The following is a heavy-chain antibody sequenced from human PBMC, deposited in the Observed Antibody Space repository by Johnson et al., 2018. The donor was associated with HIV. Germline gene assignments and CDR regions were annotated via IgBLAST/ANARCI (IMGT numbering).Heavy chain of an antibody. J-gene: IGHJ3*02. CDR2: ISYDGSDI. CDR3: ASIYYDILTGYWGFDI. D-gene: IGHD3-9*01. Sequence: QVQLVESGGGVVQPGRSLRLSCAASGFSFSRYAMHWVRQAPGKGLECVTLISYDGSDINYADSVKGRFTISRDNSENTLSLQMNSLRAEYTAVYYCASIYYDILTGYWGFDIWGQGTMVTVSS. CDR1: GFSFSRYA. V-gene: IGHV3-30*04.